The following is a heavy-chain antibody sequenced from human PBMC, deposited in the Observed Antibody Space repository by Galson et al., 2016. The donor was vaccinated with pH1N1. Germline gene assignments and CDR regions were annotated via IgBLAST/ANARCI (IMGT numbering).Heavy chain of an antibody. D-gene: IGHD2-2*02. J-gene: IGHJ4*02. Sequence: SVKVSCKASGGTFSSFGISWVRQAPGQGLEWMGGIIGMFAKTNYAQKFQGRVTITADELTSTAYMDLSSLTSEDTAVYYCATSPGYMATALDNWGQGTLVTVSS. CDR2: IIGMFAKT. CDR3: ATSPGYMATALDN. CDR1: GGTFSSFG. V-gene: IGHV1-69*13.